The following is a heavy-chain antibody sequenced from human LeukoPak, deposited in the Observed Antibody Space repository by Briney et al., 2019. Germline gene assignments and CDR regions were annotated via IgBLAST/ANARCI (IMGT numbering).Heavy chain of an antibody. CDR3: ARDSSGYSSGWYEDWFDP. J-gene: IGHJ5*02. Sequence: ASVKVSCQASGYTFTGYYMHWVRQAPGQGLEWMGWINPNSGGTNYAQKLQGRVTMTRDTSISTAYMELSRLRSDDTAVYYCARDSSGYSSGWYEDWFDPWGQGTLVTVSS. D-gene: IGHD6-19*01. V-gene: IGHV1-2*02. CDR1: GYTFTGYY. CDR2: INPNSGGT.